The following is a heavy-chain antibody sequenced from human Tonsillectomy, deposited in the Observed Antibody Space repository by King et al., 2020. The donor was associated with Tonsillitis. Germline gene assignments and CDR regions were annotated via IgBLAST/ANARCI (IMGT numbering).Heavy chain of an antibody. V-gene: IGHV3-30*04. CDR1: GFTFSSYA. D-gene: IGHD3-22*01. J-gene: IGHJ3*02. CDR3: ARDGDRDSSGYADAPDI. CDR2: ISNDGNKK. Sequence: QLVQSGGGVVQPGRSLTLSCAASGFTFSSYAMNWVRQAPGKGLEWVAVISNDGNKKEYADAVKGRFTVSRDNSKNTLNLQMNSLRAEDTTVYYCARDGDRDSSGYADAPDIWGQGTMVTVSS.